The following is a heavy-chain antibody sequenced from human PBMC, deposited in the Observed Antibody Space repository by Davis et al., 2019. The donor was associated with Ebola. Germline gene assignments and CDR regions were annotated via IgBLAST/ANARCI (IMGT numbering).Heavy chain of an antibody. D-gene: IGHD3-10*01. CDR1: GGSIRSSNW. J-gene: IGHJ6*02. Sequence: SETLSLTCAVSGGSIRSSNWWSWVRQPPGKGLEWIGEIYHSGSTNCNPSLKSRVTISVDKSKNQFSLKLSSVTAADTAVYYCARGTLTMVRGVILPYGMDVWGQGTTVTVSS. CDR2: IYHSGST. V-gene: IGHV4-4*02. CDR3: ARGTLTMVRGVILPYGMDV.